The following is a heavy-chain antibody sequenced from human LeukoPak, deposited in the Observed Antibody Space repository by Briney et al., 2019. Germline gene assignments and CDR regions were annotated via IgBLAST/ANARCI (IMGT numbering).Heavy chain of an antibody. V-gene: IGHV3-21*04. D-gene: IGHD7-27*01. CDR1: RFTFSSYS. J-gene: IGHJ4*02. CDR2: ISSGSGYI. CDR3: AGELGTFDY. Sequence: GGSLRLSCAASRFTFSSYSMSWVRQAPGKGLEWVSSISSGSGYIYYADSVKGRLTISRDNSKNTLYLQMNSLRAEDTAVYYCAGELGTFDYWGQGTLVTVSS.